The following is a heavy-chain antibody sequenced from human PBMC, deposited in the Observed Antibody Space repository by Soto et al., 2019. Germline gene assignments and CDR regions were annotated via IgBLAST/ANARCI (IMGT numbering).Heavy chain of an antibody. CDR1: GGSISSSSYY. CDR3: ARHSYYDSSLGYYYYGMDV. J-gene: IGHJ6*02. Sequence: QLQLQESGPGLVKPSETLSLTCTVSGGSISSSSYYWGWIRQPPGKGLEWIGRIYYSGSTYYNPPPKRRVTISVDTSKNQFSLKLSSVTAADTAVYYCARHSYYDSSLGYYYYGMDVWGQGTTVTVSS. V-gene: IGHV4-39*01. D-gene: IGHD3-22*01. CDR2: IYYSGST.